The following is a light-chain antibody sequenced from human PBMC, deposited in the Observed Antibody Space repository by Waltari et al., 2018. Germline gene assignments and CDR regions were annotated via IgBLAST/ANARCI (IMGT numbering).Light chain of an antibody. CDR3: QTGGHGTWV. J-gene: IGLJ3*02. Sequence: QLVLTQSPSASASLGASVKLTCTLSSGHSSNIIAWLQQQPAKGPRYWMTVNSDGSHSKGDDIPDRFSGSSAGAERYLTISSVQSEDEADYYCQTGGHGTWVFGGGTTLTVL. V-gene: IGLV4-69*01. CDR2: VNSDGSH. CDR1: SGHSSNI.